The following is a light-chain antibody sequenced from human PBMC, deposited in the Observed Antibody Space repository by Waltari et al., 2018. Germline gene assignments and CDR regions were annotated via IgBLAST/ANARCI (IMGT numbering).Light chain of an antibody. J-gene: IGKJ2*01. CDR1: QSISTN. CDR3: QQYHKWPRYT. V-gene: IGKV3-15*01. CDR2: GAS. Sequence: EIVMTQSPATLSVSPGERATLSCRASQSISTNVAWYQQKPGQAPRLLIFGASSRATGIPARFSGSGSGTQFTLTISNLQSEDFAIYYCQQYHKWPRYTFGQGTKLEIK.